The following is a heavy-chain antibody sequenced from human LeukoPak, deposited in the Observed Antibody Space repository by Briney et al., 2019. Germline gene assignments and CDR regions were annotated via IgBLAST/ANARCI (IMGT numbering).Heavy chain of an antibody. CDR2: IISDGSST. Sequence: PGGSLRLSCAASGFTFSSYWMHWVRQAPGKGLVWVSRIISDGSSTSYADSVKGRFTISRDNAKNTLYLQMNSLRAEDTAVYYCAHQEGGYYDSSGYYPGYWGQGTLVTVSS. D-gene: IGHD3-22*01. J-gene: IGHJ4*02. CDR1: GFTFSSYW. V-gene: IGHV3-74*01. CDR3: AHQEGGYYDSSGYYPGY.